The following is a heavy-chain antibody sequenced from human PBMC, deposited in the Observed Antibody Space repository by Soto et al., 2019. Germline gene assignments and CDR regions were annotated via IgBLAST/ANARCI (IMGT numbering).Heavy chain of an antibody. V-gene: IGHV3-30-3*01. CDR1: GLSFGMSS. D-gene: IGHD3-22*01. Sequence: GSLTLTCAASGLSFGMSSIHGVRQTQGTGLEWVSVISNDGSHKYYADSVKGRFTVSRDNSKNTLYLQMNSLRAEDTAVFYCARVGFYDSGGSAYRSFRYYGMDVWGPGTTVTVSS. CDR2: ISNDGSHK. CDR3: ARVGFYDSGGSAYRSFRYYGMDV. J-gene: IGHJ6*02.